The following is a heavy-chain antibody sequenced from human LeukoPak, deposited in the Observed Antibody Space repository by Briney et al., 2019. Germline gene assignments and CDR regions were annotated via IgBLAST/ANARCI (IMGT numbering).Heavy chain of an antibody. CDR3: AREFQGRGDSRPRNFDY. CDR2: INPNSGGT. V-gene: IGHV1-2*04. Sequence: ASVKVSCKASGYTFTGYYMHWVRQAPGQGLEWMGWINPNSGGTNYAQKFQGWVTMTRDTSISTAYMELSRLRSDDTAVYYCAREFQGRGDSRPRNFDYWGQGTLVTVSS. D-gene: IGHD3-22*01. J-gene: IGHJ4*02. CDR1: GYTFTGYY.